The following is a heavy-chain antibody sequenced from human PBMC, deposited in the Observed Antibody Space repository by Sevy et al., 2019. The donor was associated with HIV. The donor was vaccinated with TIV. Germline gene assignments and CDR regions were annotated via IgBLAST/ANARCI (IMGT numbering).Heavy chain of an antibody. V-gene: IGHV4-34*01. J-gene: IGHJ4*02. CDR3: ARGRGLRWAYYDSSGYYRFDY. Sequence: SETLSLTCAVYGGSFSGYYWSWIRQPPGKGLEWIGEINHSGSTNYNPSLKSRVTISVDTSKNQFSLKLSSVTAADTAVYYCARGRGLRWAYYDSSGYYRFDYWGQGTLVTVSS. CDR2: INHSGST. D-gene: IGHD3-22*01. CDR1: GGSFSGYY.